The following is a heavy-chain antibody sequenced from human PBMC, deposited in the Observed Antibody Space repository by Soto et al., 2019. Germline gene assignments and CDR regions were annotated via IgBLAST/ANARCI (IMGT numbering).Heavy chain of an antibody. CDR1: GFSLNTGGVG. D-gene: IGHD2-21*01. V-gene: IGHV2-5*02. Sequence: QITLKESGPTLVKPTQTLTLTCTFSGFSLNTGGVGVVWIRQPPGKALEWLAVIYWDDDKRYSPSLKSRLTISTDSSKHQVVLTMTTMDPVDTATYYCTHTPFFGDKLDYWGQGALVTVSS. J-gene: IGHJ4*02. CDR2: IYWDDDK. CDR3: THTPFFGDKLDY.